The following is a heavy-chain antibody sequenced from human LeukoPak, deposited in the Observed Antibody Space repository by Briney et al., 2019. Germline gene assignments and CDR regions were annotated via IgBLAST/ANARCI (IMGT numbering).Heavy chain of an antibody. J-gene: IGHJ4*02. Sequence: SETLSLTCAVSGGSISSSNWWSWVRQPPGKGLEWIGEIYHSGSTNYNPSLKSRVTISVDKSKNQFSLKLSSVTAADTAVYYCARGTVVVPAAIPPYFDYWGQGTLVTVSS. CDR1: GGSISSSNW. D-gene: IGHD2-2*01. CDR2: IYHSGST. V-gene: IGHV4-4*02. CDR3: ARGTVVVPAAIPPYFDY.